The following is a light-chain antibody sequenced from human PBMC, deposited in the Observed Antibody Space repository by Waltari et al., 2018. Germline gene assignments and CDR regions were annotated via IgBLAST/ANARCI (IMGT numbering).Light chain of an antibody. CDR3: QKYESLPAT. V-gene: IGKV3-20*01. CDR2: HAS. CDR1: QSIGIY. J-gene: IGKJ1*01. Sequence: EIVLTQSPGTLSLSPGERATLSCRASQSIGIYLAWYQHKPGQAPRLRVYHASSRATGIPDRFSGSGSGTDFSLTISRLEPEDFAVYYCQKYESLPATFGQGTKVEIK.